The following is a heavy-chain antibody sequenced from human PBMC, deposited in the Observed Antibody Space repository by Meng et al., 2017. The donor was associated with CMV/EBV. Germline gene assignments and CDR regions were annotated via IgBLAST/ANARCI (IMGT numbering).Heavy chain of an antibody. D-gene: IGHD2-2*01. Sequence: QVQLVQSGAEVKKPGASVKVSCKASGYTFTSYGISWVRQAPGQRLEWMGWVSAYNGNPNFAQKLQGRVTITPDTSTSKADIELRSLRSDDTAVYYCAGPTMPGGYWGQGTLVTVSS. J-gene: IGHJ4*02. CDR3: AGPTMPGGY. CDR2: VSAYNGNP. CDR1: GYTFTSYG. V-gene: IGHV1-18*01.